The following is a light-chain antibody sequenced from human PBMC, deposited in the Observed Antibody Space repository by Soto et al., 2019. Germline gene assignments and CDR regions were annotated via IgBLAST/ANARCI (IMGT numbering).Light chain of an antibody. CDR1: QSINNR. CDR3: QQYDNLPLT. V-gene: IGKV1-33*01. CDR2: DAS. J-gene: IGKJ4*01. Sequence: DIQMTQSPSTLSASVGDRVTIPCRASQSINNRLAWYQQKSGKAPKLLIYDASDLETGVPSRFSGSGSGTDFTFTINSLQPEDIATYYCQQYDNLPLTFGGGTKVDI.